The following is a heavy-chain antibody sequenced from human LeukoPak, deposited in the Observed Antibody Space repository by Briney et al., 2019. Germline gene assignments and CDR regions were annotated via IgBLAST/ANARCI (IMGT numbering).Heavy chain of an antibody. J-gene: IGHJ4*02. V-gene: IGHV3-48*03. CDR1: RFTFTNYE. Sequence: GGSLRLSCAASRFTFTNYEMTWVRQAPGKGLEWVSYISSSGTTIYYADSVKGRFTISRDNAKNSLYLQMNSLRAEDTAVYYCARDNYDSSTPYYFDYWGQGTLVTVSS. CDR3: ARDNYDSSTPYYFDY. D-gene: IGHD3-22*01. CDR2: ISSSGTTI.